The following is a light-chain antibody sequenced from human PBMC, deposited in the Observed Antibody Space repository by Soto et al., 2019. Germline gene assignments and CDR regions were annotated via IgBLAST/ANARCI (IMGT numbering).Light chain of an antibody. J-gene: IGKJ1*01. CDR1: QSVRSS. Sequence: EVVMTQSPATLSLSPGERATLSCRASQSVRSSLAWYQQKPGQAPRLLIYGASTRAAGIPDRFSGSGSETEVTLTISSLQAEDFAIYYCQQYNNWWTFGQGTKVEIK. V-gene: IGKV3-15*01. CDR3: QQYNNWWT. CDR2: GAS.